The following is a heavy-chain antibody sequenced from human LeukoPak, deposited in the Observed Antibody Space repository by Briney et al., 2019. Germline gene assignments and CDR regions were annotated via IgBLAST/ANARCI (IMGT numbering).Heavy chain of an antibody. V-gene: IGHV3-21*01. J-gene: IGHJ4*02. CDR2: ISSSSSYI. CDR1: GFTFSSYS. Sequence: GGSLRLSCAASGFTFSSYSMNWVRQAPGKGLEWVSSISSSSSYIYYADSVKGRFTISRDNAKNSLYLQMNSLRAEDTAVYYCARVDYYDSSGYYAEYFDYWGQGTLVTVSS. CDR3: ARVDYYDSSGYYAEYFDY. D-gene: IGHD3-22*01.